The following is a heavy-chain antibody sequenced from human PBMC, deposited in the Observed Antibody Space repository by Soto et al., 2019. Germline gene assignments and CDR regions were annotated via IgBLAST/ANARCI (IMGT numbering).Heavy chain of an antibody. CDR1: GGSISSYDYY. J-gene: IGHJ4*02. V-gene: IGHV4-30-4*01. Sequence: SETLSLTCTVSGGSISSYDYYWSWIRQPPGKGLECIGYIYYSGSTYYNPSLKSRVTISVDTSKNQFSLKLSSVTAADTAVYYCARSSTSANYFDYWGQGTLVTVSS. CDR3: ARSSTSANYFDY. D-gene: IGHD2-2*01. CDR2: IYYSGST.